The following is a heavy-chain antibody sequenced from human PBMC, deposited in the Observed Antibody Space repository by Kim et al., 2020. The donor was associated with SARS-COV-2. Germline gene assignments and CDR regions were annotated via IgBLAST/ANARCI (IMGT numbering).Heavy chain of an antibody. J-gene: IGHJ3*02. CDR3: ARGGTYYYDSRGGAFDI. CDR1: GGSVSSGSYY. D-gene: IGHD3-22*01. V-gene: IGHV4-61*01. Sequence: SETLSLTCTVSGGSVSSGSYYWSWIRQPPGKGLEWIGYIYYSGSTNYNPSLKSRVTISVDTSKNQFSLKLSSVTAADTAVYYCARGGTYYYDSRGGAFDIWGQGTMVTVSS. CDR2: IYYSGST.